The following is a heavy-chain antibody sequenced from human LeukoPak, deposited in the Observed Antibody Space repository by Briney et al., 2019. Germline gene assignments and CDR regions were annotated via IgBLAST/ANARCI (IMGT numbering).Heavy chain of an antibody. Sequence: SETLSLTCTVSGGSISSSSYYWGWIRQPPGKGLEWIGSIYYSGSTYYNPSLKSRVTISVDTSKNQFSLKLSSVTAADTAVYYCARGSIVGATPFDYWGRGTLVTVSS. D-gene: IGHD1-26*01. V-gene: IGHV4-39*07. J-gene: IGHJ4*02. CDR3: ARGSIVGATPFDY. CDR2: IYYSGST. CDR1: GGSISSSSYY.